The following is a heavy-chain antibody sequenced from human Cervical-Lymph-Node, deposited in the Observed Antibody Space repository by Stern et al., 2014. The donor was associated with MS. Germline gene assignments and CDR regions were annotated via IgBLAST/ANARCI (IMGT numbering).Heavy chain of an antibody. CDR3: ARGYYYDSSGYFESFDY. D-gene: IGHD3-22*01. CDR2: IYHSGTT. V-gene: IGHV4-31*03. J-gene: IGHJ4*02. CDR1: GGSISSRGYY. Sequence: QVQLQESGPGLVKPSQTLSLTCTVSGGSISSRGYYWSWIRQRPGEGLEWIGYIYHSGTTYFNPSLMSRVTISIDTSKNQFSLKLSSVTAADTAVYYCARGYYYDSSGYFESFDYWGRGTLVTVSS.